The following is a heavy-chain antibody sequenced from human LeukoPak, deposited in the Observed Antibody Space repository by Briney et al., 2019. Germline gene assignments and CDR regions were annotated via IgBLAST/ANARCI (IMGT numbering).Heavy chain of an antibody. CDR1: GFTFSSYW. D-gene: IGHD3-16*01. CDR3: ARGGGLDV. CDR2: INHNGNVN. J-gene: IGHJ6*02. V-gene: IGHV3-7*03. Sequence: PGGSQRLSCAASGFTFSSYWMNWVRQAPGKGLEWVASINHNGNVNYYVDSVKGRFTISRDNAKNSLYLQMSNLRAEDTAVYFCARGGGLDVWGQGATVTVSS.